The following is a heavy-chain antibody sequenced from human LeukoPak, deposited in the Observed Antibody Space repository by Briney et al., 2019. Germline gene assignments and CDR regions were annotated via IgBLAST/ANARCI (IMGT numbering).Heavy chain of an antibody. Sequence: SETLSLTCAVYGGSFSGYYWSWIRQPPGKGLEWIGEINHSGSTNYNPSLKSRVTISVDTSKNQFPLKLSSVTAADTAVYYCASADYYDRMVPPDYWGQGTLVTVSS. CDR1: GGSFSGYY. CDR3: ASADYYDRMVPPDY. D-gene: IGHD3-22*01. J-gene: IGHJ4*02. CDR2: INHSGST. V-gene: IGHV4-34*01.